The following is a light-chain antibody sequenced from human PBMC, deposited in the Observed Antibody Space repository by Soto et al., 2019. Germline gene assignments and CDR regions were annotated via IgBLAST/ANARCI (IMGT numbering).Light chain of an antibody. Sequence: DTHITRSRSTLSATIDDRVTITCRASRNIGSWLAWYQQKAGKVPNLLIYKASTLETGVPSRFSGSASGTEFTLTISSLQPDDFATYYCQQHDNYPITFGGGTKV. V-gene: IGKV1-5*03. J-gene: IGKJ4*01. CDR2: KAS. CDR3: QQHDNYPIT. CDR1: RNIGSW.